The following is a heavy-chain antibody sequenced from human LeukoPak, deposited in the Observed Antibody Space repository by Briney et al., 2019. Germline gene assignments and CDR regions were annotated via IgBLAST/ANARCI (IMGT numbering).Heavy chain of an antibody. D-gene: IGHD5-24*01. CDR1: GYTLTNYA. CDR3: ARQTGMADAFDI. CDR2: ISAYNGNT. V-gene: IGHV1-18*01. J-gene: IGHJ3*02. Sequence: ASVKVSCKASGYTLTNYALNWVRQAPGQGLEWMGWISAYNGNTNYAQKLQGRVTMTTDTSTSTAYMELRSLRSDDTAVYYCARQTGMADAFDIWGQGTMVTVSS.